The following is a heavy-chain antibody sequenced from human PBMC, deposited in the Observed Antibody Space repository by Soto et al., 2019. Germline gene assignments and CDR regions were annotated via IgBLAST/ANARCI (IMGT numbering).Heavy chain of an antibody. D-gene: IGHD3-3*01. CDR3: ARLGSTIFGVVTSNYYYHGMDV. CDR2: IYPGDSDT. Sequence: PGESLKISCKGSGYSFTSYWIGWVRQMPGKGLEWMGIIYPGDSDTRYSPSFQGQVTISADKSISTAYLQWSSLKASDTAMYYCARLGSTIFGVVTSNYYYHGMDVWGQGTTVTVSS. V-gene: IGHV5-51*01. CDR1: GYSFTSYW. J-gene: IGHJ6*02.